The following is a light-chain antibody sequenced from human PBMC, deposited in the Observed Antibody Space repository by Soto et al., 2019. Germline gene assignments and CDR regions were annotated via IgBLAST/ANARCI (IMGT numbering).Light chain of an antibody. CDR2: GAS. V-gene: IGKV3-15*01. CDR1: QNVNSN. J-gene: IGKJ1*01. Sequence: ITQYPATLFMSGGERATLSCRASQNVNSNLAWYQQKLGQAPRLLIYGASTRATGIPARFSGSGSGTELTLTISSLQSEDFAVYYCQQYNNWPRTFGHVTMV. CDR3: QQYNNWPRT.